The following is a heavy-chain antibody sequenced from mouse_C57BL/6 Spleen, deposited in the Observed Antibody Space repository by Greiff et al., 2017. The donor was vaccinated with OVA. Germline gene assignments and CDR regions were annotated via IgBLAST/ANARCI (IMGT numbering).Heavy chain of an antibody. CDR1: GYTFTSYW. V-gene: IGHV1-59*01. CDR3: ARVYEYDVGDYFDY. CDR2: IDPSDSYT. J-gene: IGHJ2*01. Sequence: QVQLQQPGAELVRPGTSVKLSCKASGYTFTSYWMHWVKQRPGQGLEWIGVIDPSDSYTNYNQKFKGKATLTVDTSSSTAYMQLSSLTSEDSAVYYCARVYEYDVGDYFDYWGQGTTLTVSS. D-gene: IGHD2-4*01.